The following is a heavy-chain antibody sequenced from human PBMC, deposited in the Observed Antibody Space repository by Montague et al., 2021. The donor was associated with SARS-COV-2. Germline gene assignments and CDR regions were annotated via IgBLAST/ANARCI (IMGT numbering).Heavy chain of an antibody. CDR1: CGTISTDNLYWY. D-gene: IGHD5/OR15-5a*01. Sequence: SETLSLTCLVSCGTISTDNLYWYWAWIRQPPGKGLELIGSIFYNGDSYYNPSLNTRVTISIDTSMNHFSLSLTSVTAPDTAVYYCARHVSNLRAAVDYFDYWGQGTPVTVSS. V-gene: IGHV4-39*01. CDR3: ARHVSNLRAAVDYFDY. J-gene: IGHJ4*02. CDR2: IFYNGDS.